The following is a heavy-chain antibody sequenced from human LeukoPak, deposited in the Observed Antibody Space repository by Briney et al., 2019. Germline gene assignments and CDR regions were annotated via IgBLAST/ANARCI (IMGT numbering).Heavy chain of an antibody. CDR1: GYTFTGYY. J-gene: IGHJ5*02. V-gene: IGHV1-2*04. D-gene: IGHD6-6*01. CDR2: INLNSGGT. CDR3: ARAPIAARPIWFDP. Sequence: ASVKVSCKASGYTFTGYYMHWVRQAPGQGLEWMGWINLNSGGTNYARKFQGWVTMTRDTSISTAYMELSRLRSDDTAVYYCARAPIAARPIWFDPWGQGTLVTVSS.